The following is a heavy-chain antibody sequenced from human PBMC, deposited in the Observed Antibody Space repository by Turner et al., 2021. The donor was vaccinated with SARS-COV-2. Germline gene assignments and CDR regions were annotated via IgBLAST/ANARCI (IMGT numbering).Heavy chain of an antibody. Sequence: QVQLEQSGAEVKKPGASVKISCKASGYNFNGYYMHWVRQAPGQGLEWMGWINPSSGGTKCAQNFQGRGTLTWDASISTAYMEVSRLKSDDTAFYYCAKDSDYGGLIADYWGQGTLVTVSS. CDR3: AKDSDYGGLIADY. D-gene: IGHD4-17*01. CDR2: INPSSGGT. J-gene: IGHJ4*02. V-gene: IGHV1-2*02. CDR1: GYNFNGYY.